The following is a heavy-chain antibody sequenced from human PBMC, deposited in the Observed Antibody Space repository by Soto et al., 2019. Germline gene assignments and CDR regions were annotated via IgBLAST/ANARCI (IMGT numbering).Heavy chain of an antibody. V-gene: IGHV3-48*02. Sequence: GGSLRLSCAASGFTFSSYSMNWVRQAPGKGLEWVSYISSSSSTIYYADSVKGRFTISRDNAKNSLYLQMNSLRDEDTAVYYCARPRQDNYYYYYGMDVWGQGTTVTVSS. J-gene: IGHJ6*02. CDR3: ARPRQDNYYYYYGMDV. CDR1: GFTFSSYS. CDR2: ISSSSSTI.